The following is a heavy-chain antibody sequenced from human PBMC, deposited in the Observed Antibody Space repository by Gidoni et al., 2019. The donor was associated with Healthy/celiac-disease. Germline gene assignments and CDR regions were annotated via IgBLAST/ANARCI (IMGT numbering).Heavy chain of an antibody. CDR1: GFTFSSYG. CDR2: ISYDGSNK. J-gene: IGHJ6*02. CDR3: AKEYNWNGYYYGMDV. V-gene: IGHV3-30*18. Sequence: QVQLVESGGGVVQPGRSLRLSCAASGFTFSSYGMHWVRQAPGKGLEWVAVISYDGSNKYYADSVKGRFTISRDNSKNTLYLQMNSLRAEDTAVYYCAKEYNWNGYYYGMDVWGQGTTVTVSS. D-gene: IGHD1-20*01.